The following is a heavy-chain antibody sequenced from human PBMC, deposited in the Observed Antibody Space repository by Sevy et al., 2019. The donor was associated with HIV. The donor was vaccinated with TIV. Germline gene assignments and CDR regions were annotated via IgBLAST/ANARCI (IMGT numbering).Heavy chain of an antibody. V-gene: IGHV4-59*08. CDR3: ARLSSDLVVIPGATPGCYFDS. Sequence: SEILSLTCTVSGDSINTYYWSWIRQPPGKGLEWIGYVSHSGNTNYNPSLKSRVSMSVDTSTNQCSLKVKSVTAADTAVYYCARLSSDLVVIPGATPGCYFDSWGQGTLVTVSS. CDR2: VSHSGNT. D-gene: IGHD2-2*02. J-gene: IGHJ4*02. CDR1: GDSINTYY.